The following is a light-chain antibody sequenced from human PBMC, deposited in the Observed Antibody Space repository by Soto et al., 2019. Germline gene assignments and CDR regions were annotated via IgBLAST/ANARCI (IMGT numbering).Light chain of an antibody. CDR3: QQYGSSPRVT. J-gene: IGKJ4*01. CDR2: GAS. CDR1: QSVSSNY. V-gene: IGKV3-20*01. Sequence: EIVLTQSPGTLSLSPGERATLSCRASQSVSSNYLAWYQQTPGQAPRLLIYGASSRATGIPDRFSGSGSGTDFTLTISRLEPEDFGVYYCQQYGSSPRVTLGGGTKVVIK.